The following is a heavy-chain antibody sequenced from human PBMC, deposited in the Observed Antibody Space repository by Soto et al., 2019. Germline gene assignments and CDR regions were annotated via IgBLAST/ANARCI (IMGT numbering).Heavy chain of an antibody. D-gene: IGHD3-3*01. CDR1: GYTFTSYD. Sequence: ASVKVSCKASGYTFTSYDINWVRQATGQGLEWMGWMNPNSGNTGYAQKFQGRVTMTRNTSISTAYMELGSLRSEDAAVYYCARRTFAGYDFWSGYYSTYYYSYMDARGKGTTVTVSS. V-gene: IGHV1-8*01. CDR3: ARRTFAGYDFWSGYYSTYYYSYMDA. CDR2: MNPNSGNT. J-gene: IGHJ6*03.